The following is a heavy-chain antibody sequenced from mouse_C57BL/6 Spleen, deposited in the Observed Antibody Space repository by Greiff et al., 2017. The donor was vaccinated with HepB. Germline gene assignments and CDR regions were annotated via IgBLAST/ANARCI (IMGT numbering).Heavy chain of an antibody. CDR3: ARSRSSYGYFDV. Sequence: QVQLQQPGAELVMPGASVKLSCKASGYTFTSYWMHWVKQRPGQGLEWIEEIDPSDSYTNYNQKFKGKSTLTVDKSSSTAYMQLSSLTSEDSAVYYCARSRSSYGYFDVWGTGTTVTVSS. D-gene: IGHD1-1*01. J-gene: IGHJ1*03. CDR2: IDPSDSYT. V-gene: IGHV1-69*01. CDR1: GYTFTSYW.